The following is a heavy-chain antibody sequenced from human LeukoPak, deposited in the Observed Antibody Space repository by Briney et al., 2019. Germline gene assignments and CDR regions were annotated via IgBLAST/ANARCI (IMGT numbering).Heavy chain of an antibody. Sequence: ASVKVSCKASGYTFTSYGISWVRQAPGQGLEWMGWISAYNGNTNYAQKLQGRVTMTTDTSTSTAYMELRSLRSDDTAVYYCARDGDSTYYYGSGSDYWGQGTLVTVSS. CDR3: ARDGDSTYYYGSGSDY. J-gene: IGHJ4*02. CDR1: GYTFTSYG. D-gene: IGHD3-10*01. V-gene: IGHV1-18*01. CDR2: ISAYNGNT.